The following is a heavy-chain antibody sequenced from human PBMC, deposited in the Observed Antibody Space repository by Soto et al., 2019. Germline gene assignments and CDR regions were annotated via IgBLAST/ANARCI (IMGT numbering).Heavy chain of an antibody. J-gene: IGHJ5*02. CDR1: GGSFSGYY. D-gene: IGHD3-3*01. V-gene: IGHV4-34*01. CDR2: IDHSGYT. CDR3: ARVRDWFDP. Sequence: SETLSLTCAVYGGSFSGYYWNWIRQPSGKGLEWIGEIDHSGYTNYNPSLKSRVTISVDTSKNQFSLRLTSVTAADTAVYYCARVRDWFDPWGQGTLVTVSS.